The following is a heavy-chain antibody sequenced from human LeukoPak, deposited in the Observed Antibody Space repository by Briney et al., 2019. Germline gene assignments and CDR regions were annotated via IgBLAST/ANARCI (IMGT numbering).Heavy chain of an antibody. D-gene: IGHD3-10*01. CDR1: GHTFTGYY. V-gene: IGHV1-2*02. Sequence: VKVSCKASGHTFTGYYMHRMGQAPGQGLEWMGWINPNSGGTNYAQKFQGRVTMTRDTSISTAYMELSRLRSDDTAVYYCARALWFGAGTPNWFDPWGQGTLVTVSS. CDR3: ARALWFGAGTPNWFDP. CDR2: INPNSGGT. J-gene: IGHJ5*02.